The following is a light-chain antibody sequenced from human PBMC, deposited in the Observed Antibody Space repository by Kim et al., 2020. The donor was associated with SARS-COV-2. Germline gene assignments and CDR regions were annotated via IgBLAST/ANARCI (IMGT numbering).Light chain of an antibody. Sequence: PGPTVILASRSSTATFTRGTYPYGYQQKPGQAPRTLICDTSKKHSWTPARFSGSLLGGKAALTLSGAQPEDAADYYCLLFYGGARAFGGGTKVTVL. CDR3: LLFYGGARA. CDR2: DTS. CDR1: TATFTRGTY. V-gene: IGLV7-46*01. J-gene: IGLJ2*01.